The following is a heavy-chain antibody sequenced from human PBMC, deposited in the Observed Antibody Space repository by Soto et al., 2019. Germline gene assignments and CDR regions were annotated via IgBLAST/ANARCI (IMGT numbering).Heavy chain of an antibody. CDR1: GFTFSSYS. V-gene: IGHV3-21*01. CDR3: ASAFAAAGYYDFWNGPGPKTGFDP. D-gene: IGHD3-3*01. J-gene: IGHJ5*02. CDR2: ISSSSSYI. Sequence: EVQLVESGGGLVKPGGSLRLSCAASGFTFSSYSMNWVRQAPGKGLEWVSSISSSSSYIYYADSVKGRFTISRDNAKNSLYMQMTSLRAEDTAGSYCASAFAAAGYYDFWNGPGPKTGFDPWGQGTLVTVSS.